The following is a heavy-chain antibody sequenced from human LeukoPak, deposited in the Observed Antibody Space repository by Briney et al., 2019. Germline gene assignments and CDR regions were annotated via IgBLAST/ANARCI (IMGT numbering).Heavy chain of an antibody. D-gene: IGHD6-19*01. CDR3: AGYSSGWYVDY. V-gene: IGHV4-59*01. J-gene: IGHJ4*02. CDR1: GGSISTYY. Sequence: PSETLSHTCTVSGGSISTYYWSWIRQPPGKGLEWIGYIYFSGSTDYNPSLKSRVIISVDTSNNQFSLKLSSVTAADTAVYYCAGYSSGWYVDYWGQGTLVTVSS. CDR2: IYFSGST.